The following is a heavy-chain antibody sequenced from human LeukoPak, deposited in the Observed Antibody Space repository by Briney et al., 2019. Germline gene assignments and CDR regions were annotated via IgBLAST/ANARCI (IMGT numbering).Heavy chain of an antibody. V-gene: IGHV3-48*04. J-gene: IGHJ4*02. CDR3: ARASPEGPIAAAGTFGY. Sequence: PGGSLRLSCAASGFTFSSYGMHWVRQAPGKGLEWVSYISSSGSTIYYADSVKGRFTISRDNAKNSLYLQMNSLRAEDTAVYYCARASPEGPIAAAGTFGYWGQGTLVTVSS. CDR2: ISSSGSTI. D-gene: IGHD6-13*01. CDR1: GFTFSSYG.